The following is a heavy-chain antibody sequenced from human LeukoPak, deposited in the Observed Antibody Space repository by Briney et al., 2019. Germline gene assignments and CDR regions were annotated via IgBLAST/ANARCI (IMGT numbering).Heavy chain of an antibody. CDR2: TNQDGSEK. V-gene: IGHV3-7*03. Sequence: GGSLRLSCAASGFTFHNNWMSWVRQAPGKGLEWVANTNQDGSEKNYVDSVKGRFTISRDNAKNSLSLQMNSLRAEDTAVYYCARRSPLEWLSEQYYFDYWGQGTLVTVSS. D-gene: IGHD3-3*01. CDR1: GFTFHNNW. J-gene: IGHJ4*02. CDR3: ARRSPLEWLSEQYYFDY.